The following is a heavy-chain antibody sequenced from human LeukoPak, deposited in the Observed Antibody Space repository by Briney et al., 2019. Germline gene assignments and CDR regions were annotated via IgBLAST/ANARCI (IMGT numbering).Heavy chain of an antibody. V-gene: IGHV3-23*01. Sequence: PGGSLRLSCAASGFTFSSYAMSWVRQAPGKGLEWVSAISGSGGSIYYADSVKGRFTISRDNSKNTLDLQMHSLRAEDTAVYYCAKDQRSSTVTPSRWDSYSYYSYMDVWGKGTTVTVSS. CDR3: AKDQRSSTVTPSRWDSYSYYSYMDV. J-gene: IGHJ6*03. CDR1: GFTFSSYA. CDR2: ISGSGGSI. D-gene: IGHD2-2*01.